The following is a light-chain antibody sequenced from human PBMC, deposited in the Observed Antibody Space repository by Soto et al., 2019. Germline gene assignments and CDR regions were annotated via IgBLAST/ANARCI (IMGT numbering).Light chain of an antibody. V-gene: IGKV4-1*01. CDR2: WAS. CDR1: QRVLYSSNNKNY. Sequence: DIVMTQSPHSLAVSLGERSTINCKSSQRVLYSSNNKNYLAWYQQTPGQPPKLLIYWASTRASGVPDRFSGSGSGTDFTLTISSLQAEDVAVYYCQQYYSSPLTFGGGTKVEIK. CDR3: QQYYSSPLT. J-gene: IGKJ4*01.